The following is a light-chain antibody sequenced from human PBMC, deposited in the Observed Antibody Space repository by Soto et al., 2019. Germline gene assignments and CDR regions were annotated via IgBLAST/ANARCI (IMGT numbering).Light chain of an antibody. Sequence: QSALTQPVSVSGSPGQSITISCTGSSSDVGAFDYVCWHQQHPGKAPKLLIFDVSSRPSGVSSRFSASKSGNTASLTISGLQAEDEADYYCSSYTTSITHVFGTGTKVTVL. V-gene: IGLV2-14*03. CDR2: DVS. CDR3: SSYTTSITHV. CDR1: SSDVGAFDY. J-gene: IGLJ1*01.